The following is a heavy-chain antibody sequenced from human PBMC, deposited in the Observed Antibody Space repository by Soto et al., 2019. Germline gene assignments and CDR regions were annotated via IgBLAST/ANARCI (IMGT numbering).Heavy chain of an antibody. J-gene: IGHJ5*02. V-gene: IGHV4-59*01. D-gene: IGHD2-21*01. CDR3: ARHSQGWFEP. Sequence: SETLSLTCTVSGGSISSYYWSWIRQPPGKGLEWIGYIYYSGSTNYNPSLKSRVTISVDTSKNQFSLQLSFVPAADTAVYYCARHSQGWFEPWGQEPLVTVS. CDR2: IYYSGST. CDR1: GGSISSYY.